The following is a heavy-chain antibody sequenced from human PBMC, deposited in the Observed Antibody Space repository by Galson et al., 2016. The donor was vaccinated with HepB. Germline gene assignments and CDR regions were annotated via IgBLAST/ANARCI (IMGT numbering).Heavy chain of an antibody. J-gene: IGHJ3*02. CDR1: GFTFSSYG. V-gene: IGHV3-33*06. CDR2: IWSDGSNK. D-gene: IGHD4-17*01. CDR3: AKSATKQLRDVNAHDI. Sequence: SLRLSCAGSGFTFSSYGMHWVRQAPGKGLVWVAVIWSDGSNKNYADSVKGRFTISRDNSKNTLYLQMNSLRAEDTAVYYCAKSATKQLRDVNAHDIWGQGTMVTVAS.